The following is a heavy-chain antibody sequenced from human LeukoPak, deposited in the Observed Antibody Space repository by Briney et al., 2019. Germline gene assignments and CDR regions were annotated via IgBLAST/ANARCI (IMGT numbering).Heavy chain of an antibody. V-gene: IGHV3-21*01. CDR1: GFTFSSYS. CDR2: ISSSSSYI. D-gene: IGHD5-12*01. J-gene: IGHJ5*02. Sequence: KPGGSLRLSCAASGFTFSSYSMNWVRQAPGKGLEWVSSISSSSSYIYYADSVKGRFTISRDNAKNSLYLQMNSLRAEDTAVYYCARDAPNYSGYDLGIPFWFDPWGQGTLVTASS. CDR3: ARDAPNYSGYDLGIPFWFDP.